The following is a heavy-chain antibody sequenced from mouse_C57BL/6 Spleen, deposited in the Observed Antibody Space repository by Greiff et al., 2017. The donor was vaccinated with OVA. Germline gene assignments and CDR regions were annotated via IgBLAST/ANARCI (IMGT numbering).Heavy chain of an antibody. J-gene: IGHJ2*01. V-gene: IGHV1-81*01. Sequence: QVQLKQSGAELARPGASVKLSCKASGYTFTSYGISWVKQRTGQGLEWIGEIYPRSGNTYYNEKFKGKATLTADKSSSTAYMELCSLTSEDSAVYFCARILLSPFDYWGQGTTLTVSS. D-gene: IGHD1-1*01. CDR1: GYTFTSYG. CDR3: ARILLSPFDY. CDR2: IYPRSGNT.